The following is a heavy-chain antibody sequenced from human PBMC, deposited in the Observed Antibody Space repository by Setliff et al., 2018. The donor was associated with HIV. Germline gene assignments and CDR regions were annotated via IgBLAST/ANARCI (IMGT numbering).Heavy chain of an antibody. D-gene: IGHD3-10*01. J-gene: IGHJ6*02. Sequence: ASETLSLTCTVSGDSINTHYWSWIRQPPGKGLEWIGCISHSGNTNFNPSLNSRVTISVDTSKNLFSLKVNSVTAADTAVYYCARHDITLVRGLVWGQGTTVTVSS. CDR2: ISHSGNT. V-gene: IGHV4-59*08. CDR1: GDSINTHY. CDR3: ARHDITLVRGLV.